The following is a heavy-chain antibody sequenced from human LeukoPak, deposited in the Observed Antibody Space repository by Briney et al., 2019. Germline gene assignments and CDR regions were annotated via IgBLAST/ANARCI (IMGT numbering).Heavy chain of an antibody. CDR3: ARETIAAAGPGGGSINSFDP. V-gene: IGHV4-4*07. CDR1: GGSISSYY. Sequence: SETLSLTCTVSGGSISSYYWRWIRQPAGKGLEWIGRIYTSGSTNYNPSLKSRVTMSVDTSKNQFSLKLSSVTAADTAVYYCARETIAAAGPGGGSINSFDPWGQGTLVTVSS. D-gene: IGHD6-13*01. CDR2: IYTSGST. J-gene: IGHJ5*02.